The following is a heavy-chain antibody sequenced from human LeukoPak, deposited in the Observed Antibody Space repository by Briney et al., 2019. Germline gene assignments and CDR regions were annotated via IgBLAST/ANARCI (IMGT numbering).Heavy chain of an antibody. CDR2: IKQDGSEK. V-gene: IGHV3-7*01. CDR3: VRDKAGNTVNYYYSMDV. Sequence: SGGSLRLSCAASGFTFSSYWMSWVRQAPGKGLEWVANIKQDGSEKNYVDSVKGRFTISRDNAKNSLYLQMNSLRAEDTAVYYCVRDKAGNTVNYYYSMDVWGKGTTVTVSS. J-gene: IGHJ6*03. CDR1: GFTFSSYW. D-gene: IGHD1-7*01.